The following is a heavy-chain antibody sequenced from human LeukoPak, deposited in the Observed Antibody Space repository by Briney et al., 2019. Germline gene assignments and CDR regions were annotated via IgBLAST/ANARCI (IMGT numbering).Heavy chain of an antibody. J-gene: IGHJ4*02. CDR1: GYTFTGYY. Sequence: ASVKVSCKASGYTFTGYYMHWVRQAPGQGLEWMGWINPNSGGTNYAQKFQGRVTMTRDTSISAAYMELSRLRSDDTAVYYCARALDWGRGSPPVGYWGQGTLVTVSS. CDR3: ARALDWGRGSPPVGY. D-gene: IGHD1-26*01. CDR2: INPNSGGT. V-gene: IGHV1-2*02.